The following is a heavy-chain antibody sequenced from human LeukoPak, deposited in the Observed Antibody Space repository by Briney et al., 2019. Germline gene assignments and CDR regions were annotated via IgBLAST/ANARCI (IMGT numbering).Heavy chain of an antibody. CDR1: GYTLNELS. CDR2: FDPEDGDT. Sequence: GASVKVSCKVSGYTLNELSIQWVRQAPGKGLEWMGGFDPEDGDTVYAQKFLGRITMTEDTSTNTAYMELTSLRSQDTAVYYCATYPIDTIPFSAYAPLSYWGQGTLVTVSS. CDR3: ATYPIDTIPFSAYAPLSY. V-gene: IGHV1-24*01. J-gene: IGHJ4*02. D-gene: IGHD5-12*01.